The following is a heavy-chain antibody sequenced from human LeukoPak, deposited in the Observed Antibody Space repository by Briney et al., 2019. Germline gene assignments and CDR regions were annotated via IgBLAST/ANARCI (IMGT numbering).Heavy chain of an antibody. CDR1: GFTVSSSY. Sequence: PGGSLTLSCAASGFTVSSSYMSWVRQAPGKGLEWVSVIYSGGSTYYADSVKGRFTISRDNSKNTLYLQMNSLRAEDTAVYYCAKDLKRIAKIVVVIPNPMFFDYWGQGALVTVSS. CDR3: AKDLKRIAKIVVVIPNPMFFDY. CDR2: IYSGGST. V-gene: IGHV3-66*01. J-gene: IGHJ4*02. D-gene: IGHD3-22*01.